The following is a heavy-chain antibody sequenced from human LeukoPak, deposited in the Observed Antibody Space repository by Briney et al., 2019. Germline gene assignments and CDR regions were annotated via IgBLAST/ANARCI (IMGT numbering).Heavy chain of an antibody. V-gene: IGHV3-9*01. D-gene: IGHD3-10*01. CDR3: ASYNGPAPRYYGMDV. Sequence: GGSLRLSCAASGFTFDDYAMHWVRQAPGKGLEWVSGISWNSGSIGYADSVKGRFTISRDNAKNSLYLQMNSLRAEDTAVYYCASYNGPAPRYYGMDVWGQGTTVTVSS. CDR1: GFTFDDYA. CDR2: ISWNSGSI. J-gene: IGHJ6*02.